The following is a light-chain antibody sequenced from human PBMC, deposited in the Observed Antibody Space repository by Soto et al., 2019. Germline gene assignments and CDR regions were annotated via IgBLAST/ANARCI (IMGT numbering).Light chain of an antibody. V-gene: IGLV3-21*02. CDR2: DDG. J-gene: IGLJ1*01. CDR1: NIGIKA. CDR3: QVWHSGSDQYV. Sequence: SYELTQPPSVSVAPGQTARITCGGNNIGIKAVHWYQQQPGQAPVLVVHDDGDRPSGIPERFSGSNSGNTATLTISRVEAGDEADYYCQVWHSGSDQYVFGAGTKLTVL.